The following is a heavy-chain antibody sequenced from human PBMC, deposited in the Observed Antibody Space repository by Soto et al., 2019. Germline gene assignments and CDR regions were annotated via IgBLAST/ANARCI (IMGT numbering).Heavy chain of an antibody. V-gene: IGHV3-33*01. CDR2: IWFDGNKR. D-gene: IGHD3-22*01. CDR1: GFSFSKFA. Sequence: PGGSLRLSCAASGFSFSKFAMHWVRQAPGKGLECVAVIWFDGNKRDYADSVKGRFTVSRDNSENTLSLQMNNLRAEDTGVYYCARGGDSSGYPVYFDSWGQGTVVTVSS. J-gene: IGHJ4*02. CDR3: ARGGDSSGYPVYFDS.